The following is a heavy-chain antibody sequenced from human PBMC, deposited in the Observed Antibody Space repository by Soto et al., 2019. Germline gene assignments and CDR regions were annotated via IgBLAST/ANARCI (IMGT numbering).Heavy chain of an antibody. CDR3: ASVTI. D-gene: IGHD4-17*01. CDR1: GFTFSNYW. V-gene: IGHV3-7*01. J-gene: IGHJ4*02. Sequence: EVQLVESGGGLVQPGGSLRLSCAASGFTFSNYWMSWVRQAPGKGLEWVANIKQDGTEKNYVDSVRGRFTISRDNAKNSLDLHMNSLTAEYTAVYYFASVTIWGQGTLVTVSS. CDR2: IKQDGTEK.